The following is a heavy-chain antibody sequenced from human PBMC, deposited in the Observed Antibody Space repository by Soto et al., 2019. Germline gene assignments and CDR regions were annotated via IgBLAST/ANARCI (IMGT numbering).Heavy chain of an antibody. CDR2: ISGGGVDT. V-gene: IGHV3-23*01. Sequence: GSVRLSCAVSAFTFSSNAMSWVRQASGKGLEWVSAISGGGVDTYYVPSVKGRFTISRDNAKNSMYLQMNSLRAEDAAVYYCATSTGAPGNYWGQGTLVTVSS. D-gene: IGHD1-26*01. CDR1: AFTFSSNA. CDR3: ATSTGAPGNY. J-gene: IGHJ4*02.